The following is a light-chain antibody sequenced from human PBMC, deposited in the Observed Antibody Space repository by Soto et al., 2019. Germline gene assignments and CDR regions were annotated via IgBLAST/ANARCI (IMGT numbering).Light chain of an antibody. CDR2: EVN. V-gene: IGLV2-23*02. CDR3: CSFAGSITYVV. Sequence: QSALTQPASVSGSPGQSITISCTGTSSDVGSYNLVSWYQQHPGKAPKLMIYEVNKRPSGISDRFSGSKSGNTASLTISGLQAEDEADYYCCSFAGSITYVVFGGGTKLTVL. J-gene: IGLJ2*01. CDR1: SSDVGSYNL.